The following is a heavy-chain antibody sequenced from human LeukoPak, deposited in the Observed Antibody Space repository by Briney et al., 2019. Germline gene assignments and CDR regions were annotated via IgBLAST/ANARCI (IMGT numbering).Heavy chain of an antibody. CDR1: GFTFGGYS. J-gene: IGHJ4*02. Sequence: GGSLRLSCAASGFTFGGYSMTWVRQAPGKGLEWVANINLDGSDTFFVGFVKGRFTISRDNADNSLYLQMNSLRAEDTAVYYCGRVIAGAIDYWGQGTLVTVSS. V-gene: IGHV3-7*01. D-gene: IGHD6-13*01. CDR3: GRVIAGAIDY. CDR2: INLDGSDT.